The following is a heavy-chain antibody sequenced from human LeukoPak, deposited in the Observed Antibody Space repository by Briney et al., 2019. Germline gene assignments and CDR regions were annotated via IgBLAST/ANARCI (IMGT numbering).Heavy chain of an antibody. V-gene: IGHV5-51*01. CDR3: ARQGNIVATVDGGMDV. J-gene: IGHJ6*02. CDR1: GYHFTSYW. Sequence: GGSLKIFCYGSGYHFTSYWIGRVRQLPGKGLEGMGIIYPGDSDTRYSPPFQGQVTISADRSISTAYLQWSSLKASDTAMYYCARQGNIVATVDGGMDVWGQETTVTVSS. CDR2: IYPGDSDT. D-gene: IGHD5-12*01.